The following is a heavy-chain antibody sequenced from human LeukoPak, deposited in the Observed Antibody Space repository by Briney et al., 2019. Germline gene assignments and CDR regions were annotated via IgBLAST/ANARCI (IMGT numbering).Heavy chain of an antibody. CDR1: GGSFSGYY. J-gene: IGHJ3*02. Sequence: SETLSLTCAVYGGSFSGYYWSWIRQPPGKGLEWIGETNHSGSTNYNPSLKSRVTISVDTSKNQFSLKLSSVTAADTAVYYCARGVSWTGRGAFDIWGQGTMVTVSS. V-gene: IGHV4-34*01. D-gene: IGHD1-1*01. CDR3: ARGVSWTGRGAFDI. CDR2: TNHSGST.